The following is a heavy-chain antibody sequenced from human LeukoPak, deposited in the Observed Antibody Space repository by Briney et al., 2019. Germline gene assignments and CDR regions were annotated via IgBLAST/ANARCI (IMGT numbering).Heavy chain of an antibody. Sequence: SETLSLTCSVSGDSISSDYWSWIRQPPGRGLEWMGYIYRIGNTDYNPSLKSRVTISLDTSKHQLSLNLTSVPAADTAVYYCAGRGQRYFRDWGQGTLVTVSS. J-gene: IGHJ1*01. CDR2: IYRIGNT. V-gene: IGHV4-4*08. CDR3: AGRGQRYFRD. CDR1: GDSISSDY.